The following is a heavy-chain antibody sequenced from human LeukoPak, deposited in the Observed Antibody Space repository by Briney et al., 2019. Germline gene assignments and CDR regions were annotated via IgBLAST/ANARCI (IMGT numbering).Heavy chain of an antibody. J-gene: IGHJ4*02. V-gene: IGHV3-30-3*01. CDR1: RFTFSSYA. CDR3: ARDGGYSGLLRTGKIQLGFDY. D-gene: IGHD5-12*01. Sequence: GRSLRLSCAASRFTFSSYAMHWVRQAPGKGLEWVAVISYNGSNKYYADSVKGRFTISRDNSKNTLYLQMNSLRAEDTAVYYCARDGGYSGLLRTGKIQLGFDYWGQGTLVTVSS. CDR2: ISYNGSNK.